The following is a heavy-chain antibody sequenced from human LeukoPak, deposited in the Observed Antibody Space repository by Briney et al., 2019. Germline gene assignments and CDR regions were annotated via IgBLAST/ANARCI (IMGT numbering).Heavy chain of an antibody. CDR2: SSSSGSTI. V-gene: IGHV3-48*03. J-gene: IGHJ4*02. CDR1: GFTFSSHE. CDR3: AREKGGYDY. D-gene: IGHD5-12*01. Sequence: GGSLRLSCAASGFTFSSHEMNWVRQAPGKGLEWISYSSSSGSTIYYADSVKGRFTISRDNAKNSLSLQMNSLRVEDTAVYYCAREKGGYDYWGQGTLVTVSS.